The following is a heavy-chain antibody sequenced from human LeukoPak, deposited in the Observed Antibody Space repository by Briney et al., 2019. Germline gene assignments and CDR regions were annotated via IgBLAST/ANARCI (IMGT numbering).Heavy chain of an antibody. Sequence: ASVKVSCKASGYTFTGYYMHWVRQAPGQGLEWMGWINPNSGGTNYAQKFQGRVTMTRDTSISTAYMELSRLRSDDTAVYYCARVPSYYDFWSGYLSFDYWGQGTLVTVSS. V-gene: IGHV1-2*02. CDR2: INPNSGGT. CDR3: ARVPSYYDFWSGYLSFDY. D-gene: IGHD3-3*01. J-gene: IGHJ4*02. CDR1: GYTFTGYY.